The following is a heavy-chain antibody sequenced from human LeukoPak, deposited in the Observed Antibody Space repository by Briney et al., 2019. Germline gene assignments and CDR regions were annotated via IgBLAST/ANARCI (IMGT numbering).Heavy chain of an antibody. V-gene: IGHV3-66*01. CDR1: GFTVTTKF. J-gene: IGHJ4*02. CDR2: IYGTGRT. Sequence: GVSLRLSCAVSGFTVTTKFMSWVRQAPGKGPEWVSIIYGTGRTYYADSVKGRFTISRDDSKDTLYLEINSLRVEDTAVYYCAAGWGFFDYWGQGALVTVSS. CDR3: AAGWGFFDY. D-gene: IGHD7-27*01.